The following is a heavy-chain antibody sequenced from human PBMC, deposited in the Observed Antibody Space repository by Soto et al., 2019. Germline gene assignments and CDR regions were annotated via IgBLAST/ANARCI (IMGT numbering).Heavy chain of an antibody. J-gene: IGHJ3*02. CDR2: ISGSGGST. V-gene: IGHV3-23*01. D-gene: IGHD3-22*01. Sequence: GGSLRLSCAASGFTFSSYAMSWVRQAPGKGLEWVSAISGSGGSTYYADSVKGRFTISRDNSKNTLYLQMNSLRAEDTAVYYCAKDTSPNGIVVITPDAFDIWGQGTMVTVSS. CDR1: GFTFSSYA. CDR3: AKDTSPNGIVVITPDAFDI.